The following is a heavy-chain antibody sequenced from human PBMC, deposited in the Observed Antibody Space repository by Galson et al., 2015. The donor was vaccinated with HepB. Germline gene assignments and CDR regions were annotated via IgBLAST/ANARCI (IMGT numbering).Heavy chain of an antibody. J-gene: IGHJ4*02. D-gene: IGHD2-15*01. CDR1: GGSLSGYY. Sequence: SETLSLTCAVYGGSLSGYYWSWIRQPPGKGLEWIGEINHSGSTNYYPSLKSRVTISVDTSKNQFSLKLSSMTAAGTAVYYCARVVGLLHHFDYWGQGTLVTVSS. CDR2: INHSGST. CDR3: ARVVGLLHHFDY. V-gene: IGHV4-34*01.